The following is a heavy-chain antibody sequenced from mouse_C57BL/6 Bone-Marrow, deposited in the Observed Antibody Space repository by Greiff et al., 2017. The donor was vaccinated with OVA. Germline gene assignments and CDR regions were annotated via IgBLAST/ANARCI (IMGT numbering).Heavy chain of an antibody. CDR2: INPSSGSI. CDR3: ERLSPY. Sequence: VQLQQSGAELAKPGASVKLSCKASGYTFTSYWMHWVNQRPGQGLEWIGYINPSSGSIKYTQKFKDKATLTADKSYSTAYMQLSILTYEDSAVYYCERLSPYWGQGTLVTVSA. J-gene: IGHJ3*01. V-gene: IGHV1-7*01. CDR1: GYTFTSYW.